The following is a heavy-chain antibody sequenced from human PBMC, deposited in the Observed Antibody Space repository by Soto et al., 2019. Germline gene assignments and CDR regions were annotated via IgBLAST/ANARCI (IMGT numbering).Heavy chain of an antibody. D-gene: IGHD3-22*01. CDR2: IYPGDSDT. Sequence: GESLKISCKGSGYSFTSYWIGWVRQMPGKGLEWMGIIYPGDSDTRYSPSFQGQVTISAEKSISTAYLQWSSLKASDTAMYYCARLNDSSGYYRDDAFDIWGQGTMVTV. CDR1: GYSFTSYW. CDR3: ARLNDSSGYYRDDAFDI. J-gene: IGHJ3*02. V-gene: IGHV5-51*01.